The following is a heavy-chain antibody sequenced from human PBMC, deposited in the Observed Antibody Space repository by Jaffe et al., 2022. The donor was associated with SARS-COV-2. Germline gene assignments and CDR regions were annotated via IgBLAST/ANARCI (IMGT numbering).Heavy chain of an antibody. V-gene: IGHV5-51*01. CDR3: AKRAYGSPLLQGNWFDP. J-gene: IGHJ5*02. D-gene: IGHD6-19*01. CDR1: GYSFSDYW. Sequence: EVQLVQSGAEVRKPGESLKISCKTSGYSFSDYWIGWVRQMPGKGLEWMAIIHPADSETRYSASLQGQVTISVDKSITTVYLRWSSLKASDTGIYYCAKRAYGSPLLQGNWFDPWGQGTLVTVSS. CDR2: IHPADSET.